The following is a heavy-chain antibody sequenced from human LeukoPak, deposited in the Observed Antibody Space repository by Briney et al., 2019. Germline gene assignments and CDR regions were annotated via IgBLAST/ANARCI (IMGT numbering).Heavy chain of an antibody. D-gene: IGHD3-22*01. J-gene: IGHJ1*01. CDR1: GGSISSYY. CDR3: ATYYYDSSGYYEYFQH. Sequence: SETLSLTCTVSGGSISSYYWSWIRQPPGKGLEWIGYIYYSGSTNYNPSLKSRVTISADTSKNQFSLKMSSVTAADTAVYYCATYYYDSSGYYEYFQHWGQGTLVTVSS. V-gene: IGHV4-59*01. CDR2: IYYSGST.